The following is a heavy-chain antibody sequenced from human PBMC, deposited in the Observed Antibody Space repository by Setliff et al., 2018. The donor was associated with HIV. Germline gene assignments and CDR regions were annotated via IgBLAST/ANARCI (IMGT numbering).Heavy chain of an antibody. J-gene: IGHJ3*02. D-gene: IGHD3-22*01. CDR2: IYYSGST. CDR3: ASRVYYYDSSGYYYSDAFDI. Sequence: SETLSLTCTVSGGSISNSRYYWSWIRQPPGKGLEWIGSIYYSGSTYYNPSLKSRVTISVDTSKNQFSLKLSSVTAADAAVYYCASRVYYYDSSGYYYSDAFDIWGQGTMVTVS. CDR1: GGSISNSRYY. V-gene: IGHV4-39*01.